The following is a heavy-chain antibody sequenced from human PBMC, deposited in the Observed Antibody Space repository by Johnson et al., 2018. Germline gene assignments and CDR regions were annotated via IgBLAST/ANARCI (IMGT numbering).Heavy chain of an antibody. V-gene: IGHV4-59*01. Sequence: QVQLQESGPGLVKPSETLSLTCTVSGGSISSYYWTWIRQPPGKGLEWIGYIYYNGDTNYNPSLKSRVTISVDTSKNQFSLKLDSVIAADTAVYYCARVPYVSRSVRNYYYYGMDVWGQGTKVTVSS. CDR3: ARVPYVSRSVRNYYYYGMDV. J-gene: IGHJ6*02. CDR1: GGSISSYY. D-gene: IGHD3-22*01. CDR2: IYYNGDT.